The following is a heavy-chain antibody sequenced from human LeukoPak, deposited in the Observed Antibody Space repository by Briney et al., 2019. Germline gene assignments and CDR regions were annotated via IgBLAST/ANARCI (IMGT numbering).Heavy chain of an antibody. Sequence: GESLKISCKGSGYSFTSYWLGWVRQMPGKGLEWMGIIYPGDSDTRYSPSFQGQVTISADKSISTAYLQWSSLKASDTAMYYCARLGTSARARASYYFDYWGQGTLVTVSS. CDR3: ARLGTSARARASYYFDY. D-gene: IGHD2-2*01. CDR2: IYPGDSDT. J-gene: IGHJ4*02. CDR1: GYSFTSYW. V-gene: IGHV5-51*01.